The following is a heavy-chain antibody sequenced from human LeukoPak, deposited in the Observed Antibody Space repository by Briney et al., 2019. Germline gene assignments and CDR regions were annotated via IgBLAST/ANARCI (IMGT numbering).Heavy chain of an antibody. CDR1: GGSISSGGYY. D-gene: IGHD2-2*01. J-gene: IGHJ4*02. CDR2: IYHSGSP. CDR3: ARVGSLGYCSSTSCTDWGYFDY. V-gene: IGHV4-30-2*01. Sequence: SETLSLPCTVSGGSISSGGYYWRWIRQPPGKGLEWIGYIYHSGSPYYNPSLKSRVTISVDRSKNQFSLKLSSVTAADTAVYYCARVGSLGYCSSTSCTDWGYFDYWGQGTLVTVSS.